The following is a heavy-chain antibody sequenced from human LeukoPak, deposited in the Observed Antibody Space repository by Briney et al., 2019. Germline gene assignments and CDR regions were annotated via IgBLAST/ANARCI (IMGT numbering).Heavy chain of an antibody. D-gene: IGHD4/OR15-4a*01. CDR3: ARQNYGAAPLRY. J-gene: IGHJ4*02. V-gene: IGHV4-59*08. CDR1: GDSISTYY. Sequence: SETLSLTCTVSGDSISTYYWSWIRQPPGKGLEWIGYIYYSGSTNYNPSLKSRVTISVDTSKNQFSLKLSSVTAADTAVYYCARQNYGAAPLRYWGQGFLVTVSS. CDR2: IYYSGST.